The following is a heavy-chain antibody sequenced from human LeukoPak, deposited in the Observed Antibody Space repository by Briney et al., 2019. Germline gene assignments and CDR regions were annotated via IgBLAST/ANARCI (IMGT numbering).Heavy chain of an antibody. CDR2: ISGSGGST. CDR3: AKGFYDGALYY. J-gene: IGHJ4*02. D-gene: IGHD2/OR15-2a*01. CDR1: GFPFNSYA. V-gene: IGHV3-23*01. Sequence: GSLRLSFAASGFPFNSYAMSWGRPAPGKGLEWVSAISGSGGSTYYAGSVKGRFTISRDNSKNTLYVQVNSLRAEDTAVYYCAKGFYDGALYYWGQGTLVTVSS.